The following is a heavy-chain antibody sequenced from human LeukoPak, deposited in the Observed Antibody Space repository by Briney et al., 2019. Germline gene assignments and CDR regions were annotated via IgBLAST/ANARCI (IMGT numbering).Heavy chain of an antibody. J-gene: IGHJ4*02. V-gene: IGHV4-38-2*02. CDR2: IYHSGNT. CDR3: ARDAFYCSSTACPKVDY. Sequence: PPETLSLTCTVSGYSISSGYYWGWIRQPPGKGLEWIGSIYHSGNTYYNTSLQSRVTISLDTSKNQFSLKLSSVTAADTAVYFCARDAFYCSSTACPKVDYWGQGALGIVSS. D-gene: IGHD2-2*01. CDR1: GYSISSGYY.